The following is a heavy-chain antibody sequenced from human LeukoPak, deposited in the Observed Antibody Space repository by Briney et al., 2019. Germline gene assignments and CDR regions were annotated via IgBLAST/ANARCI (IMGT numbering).Heavy chain of an antibody. CDR2: IYYSGST. CDR1: GGSISSYY. V-gene: IGHV4-59*01. Sequence: PSETLSLTCTVSGGSISSYYWSWIRQPPGRGLEWIGYIYYSGSTNYNPSLKSRVTISVDTSKNQFSLKLSSVTAADTAVYYCARGLTTYYDRSGDDYWGQGTLVTVS. J-gene: IGHJ4*02. D-gene: IGHD3-22*01. CDR3: ARGLTTYYDRSGDDY.